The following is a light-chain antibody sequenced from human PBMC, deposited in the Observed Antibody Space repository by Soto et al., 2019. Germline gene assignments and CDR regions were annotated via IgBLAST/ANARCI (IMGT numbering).Light chain of an antibody. J-gene: IGLJ3*02. V-gene: IGLV1-47*01. CDR3: ATWDDSLRGWV. Sequence: QSVLTHPPSASGTPGQRVTIACSGSSSNIGDSYGYWFQQLPGTAPKLLIYRNNQRPSGVPDRFSGSKSGTSASLAISGLRPEDEADDYCATWDDSLRGWVFGGGTKLTVL. CDR1: SSNIGDSY. CDR2: RNN.